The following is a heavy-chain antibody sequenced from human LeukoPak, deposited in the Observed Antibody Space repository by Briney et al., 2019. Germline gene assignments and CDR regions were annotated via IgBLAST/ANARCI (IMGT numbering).Heavy chain of an antibody. J-gene: IGHJ5*02. Sequence: TGGSLRLSCAASGFTFSSYSMNWVRQAPGKGLEWVPSISSSSSYIYYADSVKGRFTISRDNAKNSLYLQMNSLRAEDTAVYYCARVNRRSMLKPNWFDPWGQGTLVTVSS. CDR1: GFTFSSYS. CDR2: ISSSSSYI. D-gene: IGHD2-8*01. V-gene: IGHV3-21*04. CDR3: ARVNRRSMLKPNWFDP.